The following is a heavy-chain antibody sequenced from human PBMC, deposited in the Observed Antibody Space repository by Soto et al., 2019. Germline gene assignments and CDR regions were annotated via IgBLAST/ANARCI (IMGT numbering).Heavy chain of an antibody. V-gene: IGHV4-59*01. CDR1: CGSISSYY. CDR2: IYYSGST. D-gene: IGHD2-15*01. J-gene: IGHJ5*02. Sequence: PSETLSLTCTVSCGSISSYYWSWIRQPPGKGLEWIGYIYYSGSTNYNPSLKSRVTISVDTSKNQFSLKLSSVTAADTAVYYCARVLDCSGGSCYSGDWFDPWGQGTLVTVS. CDR3: ARVLDCSGGSCYSGDWFDP.